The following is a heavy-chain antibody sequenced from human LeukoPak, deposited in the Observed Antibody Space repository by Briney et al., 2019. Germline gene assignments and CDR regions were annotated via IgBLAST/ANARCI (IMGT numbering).Heavy chain of an antibody. V-gene: IGHV1-18*01. J-gene: IGHJ4*02. CDR3: ARTFSPEAAAAGLESDY. CDR2: ISAYNGNT. Sequence: ASVKVSCKASGYTFTSYGISWVRQAPGQGLEWMGWISAYNGNTNYAQKLQGRVTMTTDTSTGTAYMELRSLRSDDTAVYYCARTFSPEAAAAGLESDYWGQGTLVTASS. D-gene: IGHD6-13*01. CDR1: GYTFTSYG.